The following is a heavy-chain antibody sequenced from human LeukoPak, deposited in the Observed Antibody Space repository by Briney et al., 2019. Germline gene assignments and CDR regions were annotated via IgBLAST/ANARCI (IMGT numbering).Heavy chain of an antibody. Sequence: GGSLRLSCAASGFTFSSYGMNWVRQAPGKGLAWVSYISTSSSTISYADSVKGRFTISRDNAKNSVYLQMNSLRAEETAVYYCARGDSSGPRIAFDIWGLGTMVTVSS. J-gene: IGHJ3*02. V-gene: IGHV3-48*04. CDR3: ARGDSSGPRIAFDI. D-gene: IGHD3-22*01. CDR2: ISTSSSTI. CDR1: GFTFSSYG.